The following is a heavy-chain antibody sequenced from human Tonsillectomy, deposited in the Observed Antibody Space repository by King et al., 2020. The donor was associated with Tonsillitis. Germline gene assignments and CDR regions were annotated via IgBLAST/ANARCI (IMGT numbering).Heavy chain of an antibody. D-gene: IGHD3-10*01. CDR1: GLSVRSNY. CDR3: AGAPLSEDRGYFDS. J-gene: IGHJ4*02. Sequence: VQLVESGGALVQPGGSLRLSCEASGLSVRSNYMNWVRQAPGKGLEWVSILYSGSGTYYADSVKGRFTVSRHSSKNTLYLQMDNLRPEDTVVYYWAGAPLSEDRGYFDSWGQGTLVTVSS. V-gene: IGHV3-53*04. CDR2: LYSGSGT.